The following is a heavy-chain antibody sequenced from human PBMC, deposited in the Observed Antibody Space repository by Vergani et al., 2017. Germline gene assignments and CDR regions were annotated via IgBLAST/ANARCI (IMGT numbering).Heavy chain of an antibody. D-gene: IGHD3-22*01. CDR1: GFAFSRYA. J-gene: IGHJ4*02. V-gene: IGHV3-15*04. CDR3: TADLYLSSGYCCDY. Sequence: EVQLLESGGRLVQPGGSLRLSCVASGFAFSRYAMSWVRQVPGKGLEWVGRFEALADGGRITYGAPVKGRFSLSRDDSENRFYLHMNSLKVEDTGIYYCTADLYLSSGYCCDYWGPGTLVTVSS. CDR2: FEALADGGRI.